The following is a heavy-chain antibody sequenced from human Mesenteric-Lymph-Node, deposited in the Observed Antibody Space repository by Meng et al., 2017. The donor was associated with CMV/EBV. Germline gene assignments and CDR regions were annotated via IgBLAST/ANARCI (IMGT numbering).Heavy chain of an antibody. CDR3: ARLASIAVPGY. Sequence: SETLSLTCTVSGGSVSSGSYYWSWIRQPPGKGLEWIGYIYYSGSTNYNPSLKSRVTISVDTSKNQFSLKLSSVTAADTAVYYCARLASIAVPGYWGQGTLVTVSS. CDR1: GGSVSSGSYY. D-gene: IGHD6-6*01. CDR2: IYYSGST. V-gene: IGHV4-61*01. J-gene: IGHJ4*02.